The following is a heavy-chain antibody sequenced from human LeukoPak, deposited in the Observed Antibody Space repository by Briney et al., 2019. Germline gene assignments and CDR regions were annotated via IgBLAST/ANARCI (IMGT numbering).Heavy chain of an antibody. D-gene: IGHD3-22*01. V-gene: IGHV3-23*01. CDR3: AKDPRITMIVVVITTSWFDP. Sequence: PGGSLRLSCAASGFTFSSYSMNWVRQAPGKGLEWVSAISGSGGSTYYADSVKGRFTISRDNSKNTLYLQMNSLRAEDTAVYYCAKDPRITMIVVVITTSWFDPWGQGTLVTVSS. CDR1: GFTFSSYS. CDR2: ISGSGGST. J-gene: IGHJ5*02.